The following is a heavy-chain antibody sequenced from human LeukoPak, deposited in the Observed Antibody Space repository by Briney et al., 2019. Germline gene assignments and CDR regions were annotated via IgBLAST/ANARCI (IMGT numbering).Heavy chain of an antibody. D-gene: IGHD3-22*01. CDR3: AKSATITMILMVLSDEFYFDS. V-gene: IGHV3-23*01. CDR2: LSGSGTST. J-gene: IGHJ4*02. Sequence: PGGSLRLSCAVSGFTFSSYAMSWVRPAPGKGLEWVSTLSGSGTSTYYADSVKGRFTISRDNSKNTLYLQMNSLRAEDTAVYYCAKSATITMILMVLSDEFYFDSWGQGTLVTVSS. CDR1: GFTFSSYA.